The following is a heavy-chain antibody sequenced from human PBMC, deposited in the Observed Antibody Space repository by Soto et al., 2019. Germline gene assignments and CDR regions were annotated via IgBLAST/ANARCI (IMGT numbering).Heavy chain of an antibody. J-gene: IGHJ1*01. D-gene: IGHD6-13*01. V-gene: IGHV4-39*01. CDR2: IYYSGST. CDR1: GGSISSSSYY. Sequence: QLQLQESGPGLVKPSETLSLTCTVSGGSISSSSYYWGWIRQPPGKGLEWIGRIYYSGSTYYDPSLKSRVTRSEDTPKNQFSLKLSSVTAADTAVYYCARLIKGGSSWWEYFQHWGQGTLVTVSS. CDR3: ARLIKGGSSWWEYFQH.